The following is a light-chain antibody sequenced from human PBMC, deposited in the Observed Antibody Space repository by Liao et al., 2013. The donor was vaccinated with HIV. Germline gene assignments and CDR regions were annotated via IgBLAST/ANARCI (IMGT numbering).Light chain of an antibody. V-gene: IGLV3-27*01. J-gene: IGLJ1*01. CDR2: KDS. Sequence: SYELTQPSSVSVSPGQTARITCSGDILAKKYSRWFQQKPGQVPVVVIYKDSERPSGIPERVSGSSSGTTVTLTISGAQVEDEADYYCQAWDTGTGVFGTGTKV. CDR1: ILAKKY. CDR3: QAWDTGTGV.